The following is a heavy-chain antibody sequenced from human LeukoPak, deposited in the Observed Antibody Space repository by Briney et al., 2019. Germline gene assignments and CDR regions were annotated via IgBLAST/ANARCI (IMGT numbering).Heavy chain of an antibody. CDR3: ARAMPLVGATFVREV. CDR2: ISYDGSNK. CDR1: GFTFSSYA. V-gene: IGHV3-30-3*01. J-gene: IGHJ4*02. Sequence: GGSLRLSCAASGFTFSSYAMHWVRQAPGKGLEWVAVISYDGSNKYYADSVKGRFTISRDNSKNTLYLQMNSLRAEDTAVYYCARAMPLVGATFVREVWGQGTLVTVSS. D-gene: IGHD1-26*01.